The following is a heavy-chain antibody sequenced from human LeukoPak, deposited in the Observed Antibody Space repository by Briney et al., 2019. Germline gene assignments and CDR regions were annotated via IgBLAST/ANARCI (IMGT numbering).Heavy chain of an antibody. D-gene: IGHD6-13*01. J-gene: IGHJ4*02. CDR2: INPHSGGT. Sequence: ASVKVSCKASGYTFTGYYIHWVRQAPGQGLEWMGWINPHSGGTNYAQKFQGRVTITADESTSTAYMELSSLRSEDTAVYYCAREVDSSSWFLDYWGQGTLVTVSS. CDR3: AREVDSSSWFLDY. CDR1: GYTFTGYY. V-gene: IGHV1-2*02.